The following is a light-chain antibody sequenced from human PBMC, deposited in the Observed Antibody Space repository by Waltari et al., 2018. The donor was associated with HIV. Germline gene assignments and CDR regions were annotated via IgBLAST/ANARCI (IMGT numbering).Light chain of an antibody. CDR2: KDS. Sequence: SYELTQPPSVSVSPGQTARITCSGDVLPKQYAYWYQQKPGPAPVVVISKDSETPSGIPERCSGSSSGTTVTLTISGVQAEDEADYYCQSADSSGTYAVFGGGTQLTVL. V-gene: IGLV3-25*03. J-gene: IGLJ7*01. CDR3: QSADSSGTYAV. CDR1: VLPKQY.